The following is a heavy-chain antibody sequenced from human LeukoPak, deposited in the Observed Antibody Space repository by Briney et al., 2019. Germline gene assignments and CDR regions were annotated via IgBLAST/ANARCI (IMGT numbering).Heavy chain of an antibody. CDR1: GYTFTSSG. Sequence: ASVKVSCKASGYTFTSSGISWVRQAPGQGLEWMGWISAYKGNTNYAQKLQGRVTITTDTSTSTAYMELSRLRSDDTAVYYCARARTIFGVVQIGAFDIWGQGTMVTVSS. V-gene: IGHV1-18*01. CDR2: ISAYKGNT. J-gene: IGHJ3*02. CDR3: ARARTIFGVVQIGAFDI. D-gene: IGHD3-3*01.